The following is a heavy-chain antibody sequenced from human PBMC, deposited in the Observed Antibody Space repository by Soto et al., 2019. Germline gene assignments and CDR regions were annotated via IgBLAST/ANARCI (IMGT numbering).Heavy chain of an antibody. D-gene: IGHD6-6*01. J-gene: IGHJ4*02. CDR1: GFTFSDYY. CDR3: ARRPSSSSGFDY. Sequence: QVQLVESGGGLVKPGGSLRLSCAASGFTFSDYYMSWIRQAPGKGLEWVSYISSSSGRTIYYADSVKCRFTISRDNAKNSLYLQMNSLRAEDTAVYYCARRPSSSSGFDYWGQGTLVTVSS. CDR2: ISSSSGRTI. V-gene: IGHV3-11*01.